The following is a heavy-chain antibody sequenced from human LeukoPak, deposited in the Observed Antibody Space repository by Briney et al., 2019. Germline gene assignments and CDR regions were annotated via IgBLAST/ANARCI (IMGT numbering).Heavy chain of an antibody. V-gene: IGHV7-4-1*02. CDR2: INTNTGNP. D-gene: IGHD6-13*01. CDR3: ARSRGLRASSWYFGVLGY. Sequence: ASVKVSCKASGYTFTSYAMNWVRQAPGQGLEWMGWINTNTGNPTYAQGFTGQFVFSLDTSVSTAYLQISSLKAEDTAVCYCARSRGLRASSWYFGVLGYWGQGTLVTVSS. CDR1: GYTFTSYA. J-gene: IGHJ4*02.